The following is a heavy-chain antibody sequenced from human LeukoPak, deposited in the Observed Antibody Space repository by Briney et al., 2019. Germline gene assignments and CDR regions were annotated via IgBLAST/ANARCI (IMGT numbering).Heavy chain of an antibody. V-gene: IGHV4-30-4*08. CDR1: GGSISSGDYY. Sequence: PSQTLSLTCTVSGGSISSGDYYWSWIRQPPGKGLEGSGYIYYSGSTYYNPSLKSRVTISVDTSKNQFSLKLSSVTAADTAVYYCARGGAARPNYFDYWGQGTLVTVSS. CDR2: IYYSGST. D-gene: IGHD6-6*01. J-gene: IGHJ4*02. CDR3: ARGGAARPNYFDY.